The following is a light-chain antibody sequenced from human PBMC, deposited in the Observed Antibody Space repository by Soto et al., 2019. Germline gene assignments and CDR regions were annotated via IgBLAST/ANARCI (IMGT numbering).Light chain of an antibody. CDR3: QQYNNWPRT. J-gene: IGKJ1*01. CDR2: GAS. Sequence: EVVMTQSPTTLSVSRGERATLSCRASQSLSSNLAWYQQKPGQAPRLLIYGASTRATGIPARFSGSGSGTEFTLTISSLQSEDFAVYYCQQYNNWPRTFGQGTKVDIK. V-gene: IGKV3-15*01. CDR1: QSLSSN.